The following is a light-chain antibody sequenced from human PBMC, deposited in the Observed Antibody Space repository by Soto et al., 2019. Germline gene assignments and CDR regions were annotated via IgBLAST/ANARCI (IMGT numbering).Light chain of an antibody. CDR2: GAS. J-gene: IGKJ1*01. CDR1: QSLRATY. CDR3: QQYGSSGT. V-gene: IGKV3-20*01. Sequence: EGVLTQSPDTLSLSPGETATPSCRASQSLRATYVAWYQKRPGQAPRLLIDGASFGATGIPARFSGRGSGTDFTLTISRLEPEDFAVYYCQQYGSSGTFGQGTKVDI.